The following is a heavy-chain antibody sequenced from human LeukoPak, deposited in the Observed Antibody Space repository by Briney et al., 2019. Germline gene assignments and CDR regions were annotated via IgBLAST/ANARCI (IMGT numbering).Heavy chain of an antibody. CDR2: IYYSGST. Sequence: PSETLSLTCTVSGGSISSVGYYWSWIRQHPGKGLEWIGYIYYSGSTYNNPSLKSRVTISVHTSKNQFSLKLSSVTAADTAVYYCAREPYGSGSNWFDPWGQGTLVTVPS. J-gene: IGHJ5*02. CDR1: GGSISSVGYY. CDR3: AREPYGSGSNWFDP. D-gene: IGHD3-10*01. V-gene: IGHV4-31*03.